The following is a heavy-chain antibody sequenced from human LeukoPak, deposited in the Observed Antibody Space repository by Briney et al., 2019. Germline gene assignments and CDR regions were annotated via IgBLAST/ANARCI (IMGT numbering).Heavy chain of an antibody. CDR1: GFTFRSYD. V-gene: IGHV3-33*01. CDR2: VWYDESNK. Sequence: PGGSLRLSCAASGFTFRSYDMHWVRQAPGKGLEWVAVVWYDESNKYYVDSVKGRFTISRDNSKNTLYLQMNSLRVEDTALYHCAREDSSGAFDIWGQGTMVTASS. J-gene: IGHJ3*02. D-gene: IGHD3-22*01. CDR3: AREDSSGAFDI.